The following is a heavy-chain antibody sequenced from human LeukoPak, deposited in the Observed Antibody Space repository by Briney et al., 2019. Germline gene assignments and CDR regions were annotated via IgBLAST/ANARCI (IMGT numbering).Heavy chain of an antibody. D-gene: IGHD3-10*01. CDR1: GGSISSGSYY. Sequence: PSETLSLTCTVSGGSISSGSYYWSWIRQPAGKGLEWIGRIYTSGSTNYNPSLKSRITISVDTSKNQFSLKLSSVTAADTAVYYCAGNYYGSGSYYSEDRYWGQGTLVTVSS. V-gene: IGHV4-61*02. J-gene: IGHJ4*02. CDR3: AGNYYGSGSYYSEDRY. CDR2: IYTSGST.